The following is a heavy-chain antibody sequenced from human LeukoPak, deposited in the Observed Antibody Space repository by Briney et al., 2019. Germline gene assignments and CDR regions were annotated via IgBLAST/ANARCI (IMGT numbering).Heavy chain of an antibody. CDR2: ISSSSSTI. CDR1: GFTFSSYS. J-gene: IGHJ4*02. V-gene: IGHV3-48*01. D-gene: IGHD3-3*01. CDR3: ARGYNFWSGYSIDY. Sequence: GGSLRLSCAASGFTFSSYSMNWVRQAPGKGLEWVSYISSSSSTIYYADSVKGRFTISRDNAKNSLHLQMNSLRAEDTAVYYCARGYNFWSGYSIDYWGQGTLVTVSS.